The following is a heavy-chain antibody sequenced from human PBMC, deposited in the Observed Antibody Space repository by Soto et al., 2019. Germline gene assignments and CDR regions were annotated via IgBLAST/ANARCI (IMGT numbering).Heavy chain of an antibody. CDR2: INHSGST. CDR3: ARYGAREEYCSGGSCYSDAFDI. CDR1: GGSFSGYY. J-gene: IGHJ3*02. Sequence: SETLSLTCAVYGGSFSGYYWSWIHQPPGKGLEWIGEINHSGSTNYNPSLKSRVTISVDTSKNQFSLKLSSVTAADTAVYYCARYGAREEYCSGGSCYSDAFDIWGQGTMVTVSS. D-gene: IGHD2-15*01. V-gene: IGHV4-34*01.